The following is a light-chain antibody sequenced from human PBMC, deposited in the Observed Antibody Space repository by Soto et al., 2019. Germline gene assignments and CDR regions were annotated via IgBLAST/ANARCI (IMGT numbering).Light chain of an antibody. J-gene: IGKJ2*01. V-gene: IGKV1-33*01. CDR2: DAS. CDR1: HDIKNY. Sequence: DIQMTQSPSSLSASVGDRVTITCQASHDIKNYLNWYQQKPGRAPKLLIYDASYLEIGVPSRFSGDGGGTYFTLTISSLQPEDFATYYCQHYDNHPFTFGQGTKLEIK. CDR3: QHYDNHPFT.